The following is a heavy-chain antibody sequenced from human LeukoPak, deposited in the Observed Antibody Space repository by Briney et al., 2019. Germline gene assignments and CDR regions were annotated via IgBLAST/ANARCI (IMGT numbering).Heavy chain of an antibody. CDR3: ATVKYYYDSSGYYYFDY. Sequence: ASVKVSCKASGGTFSSYAMHWVRQAPGQRLEWMGWINAGNGNTKYSQKFQGRVTMTEDTSTDTAYMELSSLRSEDTAVYYCATVKYYYDSSGYYYFDYWGQGTLVTVSS. CDR2: INAGNGNT. J-gene: IGHJ4*02. D-gene: IGHD3-22*01. V-gene: IGHV1-3*01. CDR1: GGTFSSYA.